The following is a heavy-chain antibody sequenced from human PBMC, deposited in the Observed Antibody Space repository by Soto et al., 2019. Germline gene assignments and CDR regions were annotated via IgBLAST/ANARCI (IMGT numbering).Heavy chain of an antibody. CDR1: GFTFSSYA. D-gene: IGHD6-13*01. Sequence: EVQLLESGGGLVQPGGSLRLSCAASGFTFSSYAMSWVRQAPGKGLEWVSAISGSGSSTYYADSVKGRFTISRDNSKNSLYLQMNSLRAEDTAVYYCAKDLYSSSWGYFQHWGQGTLVTVSS. CDR3: AKDLYSSSWGYFQH. J-gene: IGHJ1*01. V-gene: IGHV3-23*01. CDR2: ISGSGSST.